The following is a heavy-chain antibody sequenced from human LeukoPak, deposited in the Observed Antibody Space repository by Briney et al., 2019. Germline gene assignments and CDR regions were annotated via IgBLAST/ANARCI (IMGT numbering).Heavy chain of an antibody. CDR3: ARRFLEWLLPFDY. CDR1: GGSISSGGYS. V-gene: IGHV4-30-2*01. Sequence: SQTLSLTCAVSGGSISSGGYSWSWIRQPPGKGLEWIGYIYHSGSTYYNPSLKSRVTISVDRSKNQFSLKLSSVTAADTAVYYCARRFLEWLLPFDYWGQGTLVTVSS. CDR2: IYHSGST. J-gene: IGHJ4*02. D-gene: IGHD3-3*01.